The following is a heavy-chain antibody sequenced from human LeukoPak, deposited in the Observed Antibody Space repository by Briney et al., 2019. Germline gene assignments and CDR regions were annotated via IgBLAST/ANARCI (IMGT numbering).Heavy chain of an antibody. CDR2: ISVSGSTT. Sequence: GGSLRLSCAASGFTFSSFAMSWVRQAPGKGLECVSTISVSGSTTYYADSMKGRFTISRDSSKNTLYLHMKSVRAEDTAVYYCAKGRRLLEWLLLDSWGQGILVTATS. D-gene: IGHD3-3*01. V-gene: IGHV3-23*01. CDR1: GFTFSSFA. CDR3: AKGRRLLEWLLLDS. J-gene: IGHJ4*02.